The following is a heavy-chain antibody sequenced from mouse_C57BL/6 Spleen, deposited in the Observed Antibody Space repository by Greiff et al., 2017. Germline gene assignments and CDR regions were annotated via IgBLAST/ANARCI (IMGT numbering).Heavy chain of an antibody. Sequence: QVHVKQSGAELVKPGASVKLSCKASGYTFTEYTIHWVKQRSGQGLEWIGWFYPGSGSTKYNEKFKDKATLTADKSSSTVYMELRTLKTEDSTVYCCARHERFYYYDSSSYDFDYWGQGTTLTVSS. CDR3: ARHERFYYYDSSSYDFDY. CDR1: GYTFTEYT. V-gene: IGHV1-62-2*01. CDR2: FYPGSGST. D-gene: IGHD1-1*01. J-gene: IGHJ2*01.